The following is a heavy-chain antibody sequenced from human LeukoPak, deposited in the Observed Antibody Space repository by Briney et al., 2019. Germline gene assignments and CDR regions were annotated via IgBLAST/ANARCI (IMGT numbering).Heavy chain of an antibody. CDR2: MYTTGST. CDR1: GGSISNYY. V-gene: IGHV4-4*07. Sequence: PSETLSLTCTVSGGSISNYYWTWIRQPAGKGLEWIGRMYTTGSTNYNPSLRSRVTMSLDTSNNHFSLQLSSVTAADTAVYYCARQYIRSGKYYYALDVWGQGTTVTVSS. J-gene: IGHJ6*02. CDR3: ARQYIRSGKYYYALDV. D-gene: IGHD3-10*01.